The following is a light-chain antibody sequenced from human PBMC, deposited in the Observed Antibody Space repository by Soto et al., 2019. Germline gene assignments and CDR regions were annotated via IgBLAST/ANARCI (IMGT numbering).Light chain of an antibody. J-gene: IGKJ1*01. Sequence: EIVLTQSPGTLSLSPGERATLSCRASQSVTSNYLAWYQQKPGQAPRLLIFGAFIRDTGIPDRFSGSGSGADFTLTISRLESEDFAVYFCQQYGSSPGTFGQGTKVEIK. CDR3: QQYGSSPGT. CDR2: GAF. CDR1: QSVTSNY. V-gene: IGKV3-20*01.